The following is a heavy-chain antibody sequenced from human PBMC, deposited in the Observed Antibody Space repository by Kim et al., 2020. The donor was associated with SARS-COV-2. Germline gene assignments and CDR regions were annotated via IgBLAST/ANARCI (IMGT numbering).Heavy chain of an antibody. CDR2: IRSKAYGGTT. CDR3: TRDTEDSSGYGNDAFDI. Sequence: GGSLRLSCTASGFTFGDYAMSWVRQAPGKGLEWVGFIRSKAYGGTTEYAASVKGRFTISRDDSKSIAYLQMNSLKTEDTAVYYCTRDTEDSSGYGNDAFDIWGQGTMVTVSS. D-gene: IGHD3-22*01. J-gene: IGHJ3*02. V-gene: IGHV3-49*04. CDR1: GFTFGDYA.